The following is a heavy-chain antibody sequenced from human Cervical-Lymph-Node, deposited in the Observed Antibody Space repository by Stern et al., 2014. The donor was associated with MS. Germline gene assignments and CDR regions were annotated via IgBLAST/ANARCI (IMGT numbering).Heavy chain of an antibody. V-gene: IGHV1-3*01. CDR2: INAGNCNT. CDR3: AREVACFDY. J-gene: IGHJ4*02. D-gene: IGHD5-12*01. Sequence: VQLVQSGAEVKKSWASGEVSCKASGYAFTSCAMHWVSQAPGQRIEWMGWINAGNCNTKKSQKCQGRDTFTRDTYASTAYMELSSLRSEDTAVYYCAREVACFDYWGQGTLVTVSS. CDR1: GYAFTSCA.